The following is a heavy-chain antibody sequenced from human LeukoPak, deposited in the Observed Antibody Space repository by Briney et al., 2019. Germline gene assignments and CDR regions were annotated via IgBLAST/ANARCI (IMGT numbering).Heavy chain of an antibody. D-gene: IGHD6-19*01. CDR1: GASVISGGYY. Sequence: PSETLSLTCTVSGASVISGGYYWSWLRQRRGKGLEWIGYISYSGSSYYNPSLKSRLTISLDTSKNQFSLKLTSMTAADTAVYFCARIQQWLGFDSWGQGTLVTVSS. CDR3: ARIQQWLGFDS. V-gene: IGHV4-31*03. CDR2: ISYSGSS. J-gene: IGHJ4*02.